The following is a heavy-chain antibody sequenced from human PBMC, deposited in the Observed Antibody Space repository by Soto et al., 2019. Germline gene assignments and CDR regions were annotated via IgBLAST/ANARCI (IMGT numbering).Heavy chain of an antibody. Sequence: EVQLLESGGGLVQPGGSLRLSCAASGFSFSGYAMNWVRQAPGKGLEWVSSISGSGVTANYADSVRGRFTISRDNSNNIVYLQINSLRAEDTAVYYCAKDRKGYNGPYFDYWGQGTLVTVSS. CDR3: AKDRKGYNGPYFDY. J-gene: IGHJ4*02. V-gene: IGHV3-23*01. CDR2: ISGSGVTA. D-gene: IGHD1-1*01. CDR1: GFSFSGYA.